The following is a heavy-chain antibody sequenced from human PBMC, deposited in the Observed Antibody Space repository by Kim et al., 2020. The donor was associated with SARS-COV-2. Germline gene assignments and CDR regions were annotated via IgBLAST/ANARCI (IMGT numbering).Heavy chain of an antibody. CDR3: AREKGRKYSYGYLLDY. J-gene: IGHJ4*02. D-gene: IGHD5-18*01. CDR1: GGTFSSYA. CDR2: IIPIFGTA. Sequence: SVKVSCKASGGTFSSYAISWVRQAPGQGLEWMGGIIPIFGTANYAQKFQGRVTITADESTSTAYMELSSLRSEDTAVYYCAREKGRKYSYGYLLDYWGQGTLVTVSS. V-gene: IGHV1-69*13.